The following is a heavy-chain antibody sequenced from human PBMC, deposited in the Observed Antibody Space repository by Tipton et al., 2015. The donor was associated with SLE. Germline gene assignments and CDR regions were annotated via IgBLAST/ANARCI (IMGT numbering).Heavy chain of an antibody. CDR3: AGAWQGYCSGGTCYVLDY. CDR2: IHYTGST. CDR1: GDSISSHY. D-gene: IGHD2-15*01. V-gene: IGHV4-59*11. J-gene: IGHJ4*02. Sequence: TLSLTCTVSGDSISSHYWSWIRQSPGRGLEWIGYIHYTGSTNYNPSLKSRVTISVDTSKNQFSLKLRSVTAADTAVYYCAGAWQGYCSGGTCYVLDYWGQGTLVTVSS.